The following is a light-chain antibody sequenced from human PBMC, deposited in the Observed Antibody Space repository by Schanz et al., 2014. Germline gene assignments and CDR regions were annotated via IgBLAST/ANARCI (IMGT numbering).Light chain of an antibody. V-gene: IGKV1-9*01. CDR1: QGISSY. CDR3: QHYDRYSGT. Sequence: IQLTQSPSSLSASVGDRVTITCRASQGISSYLAWYQQKPGKAPTLLIYEASTLQSGVPSRFGGSGSGTEFTLTISSLQPDDFATYYCQHYDRYSGTFGQGTKVEFK. J-gene: IGKJ1*01. CDR2: EAS.